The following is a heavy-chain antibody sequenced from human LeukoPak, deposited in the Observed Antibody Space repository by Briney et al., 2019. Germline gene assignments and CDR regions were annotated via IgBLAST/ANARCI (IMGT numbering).Heavy chain of an antibody. J-gene: IGHJ2*01. D-gene: IGHD4-17*01. Sequence: SETLSLTCAVSGGSISSGGYSWSWIRQPPGKGLEWIGYIYHSGSTYYNTSLKSRVTISVDRSKNQFSLKLSFVTAADTAVYYCARASYGDYGPPWYFDLWGRGTLVTVSS. CDR3: ARASYGDYGPPWYFDL. CDR1: GGSISSGGYS. CDR2: IYHSGST. V-gene: IGHV4-30-2*02.